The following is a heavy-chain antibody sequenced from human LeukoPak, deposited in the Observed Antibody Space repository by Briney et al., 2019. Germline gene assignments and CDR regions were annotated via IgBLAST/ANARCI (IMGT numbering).Heavy chain of an antibody. V-gene: IGHV3-15*01. CDR2: IKSKTDGGTT. CDR3: TTDPDDSSGYYLDY. J-gene: IGHJ4*02. D-gene: IGHD3-22*01. CDR1: GITFTNAW. Sequence: GGSLRLSCAASGITFTNAWMSWVRQAPGKGLEWVGRIKSKTDGGTTDYAAPVKGRFTISRDDSKNTLYLQMNSLKTEDTAVYYCTTDPDDSSGYYLDYWGQGTLVTVSS.